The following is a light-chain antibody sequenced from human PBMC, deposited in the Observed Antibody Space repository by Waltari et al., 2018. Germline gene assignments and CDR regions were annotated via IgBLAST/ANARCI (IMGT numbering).Light chain of an antibody. CDR3: CSYAASSTWV. Sequence: QSALTQPASVSGSPGQSITIPCTGTSSDAGNYNLVSWYQPHPGKAPNLMIYEVATRPSGVSNRVSRSKSGNTSSLTISGLHAEDEADYYCCSYAASSTWVFGGGTKLTVL. J-gene: IGLJ3*02. CDR1: SSDAGNYNL. V-gene: IGLV2-23*02. CDR2: EVA.